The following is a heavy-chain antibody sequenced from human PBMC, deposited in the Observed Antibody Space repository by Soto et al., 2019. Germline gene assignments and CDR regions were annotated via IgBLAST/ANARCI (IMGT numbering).Heavy chain of an antibody. D-gene: IGHD1-26*01. CDR2: ISGSGGST. J-gene: IGHJ4*02. CDR1: GFTFSSYA. CDR3: ARRGSGSYYDY. Sequence: EVQLLESGGGLVQPGGSLRLSCAASGFTFSSYAMRWARQAPVKGLEWVSAISGSGGSTYYAYSVKGRFTSSSDNSKNTLYAQMNSLRAEDTAVYYCARRGSGSYYDYWGQGTLVTVSS. V-gene: IGHV3-23*01.